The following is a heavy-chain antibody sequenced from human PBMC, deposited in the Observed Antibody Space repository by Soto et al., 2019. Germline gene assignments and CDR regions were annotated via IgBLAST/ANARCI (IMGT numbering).Heavy chain of an antibody. V-gene: IGHV3-74*01. Sequence: RINSDGSDTSYADSVKGRFTVSRDNAKNTLYLQMNSLRVEDTAVYYCARDRTAASADYWGQGTLVTVSS. CDR2: INSDGSDT. D-gene: IGHD6-13*01. CDR3: ARDRTAASADY. J-gene: IGHJ4*02.